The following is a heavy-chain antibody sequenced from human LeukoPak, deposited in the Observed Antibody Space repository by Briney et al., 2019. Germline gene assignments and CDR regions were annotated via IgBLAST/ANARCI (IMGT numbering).Heavy chain of an antibody. Sequence: KSSETLSLTCTVSGYSISSGYYWGWIRQPPGKGLEWIGNIYPSGTTYYNPSLKARVTISVDTSKNQFSLELSSVTAADTALYFCARQLYVSGSYYAPMDVWGKGTTVTISS. V-gene: IGHV4-38-2*02. D-gene: IGHD3-10*01. J-gene: IGHJ6*03. CDR1: GYSISSGYY. CDR3: ARQLYVSGSYYAPMDV. CDR2: IYPSGTT.